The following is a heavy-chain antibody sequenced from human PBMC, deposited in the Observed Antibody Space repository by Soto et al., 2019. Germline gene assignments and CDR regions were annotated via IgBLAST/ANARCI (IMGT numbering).Heavy chain of an antibody. Sequence: QITLKESGPTLVKPTQTLTLTCTFSGFSLTTDRVGVGWIRQPPGEALEWLAVIYWDDSKTYRPSLESRLTITKDTSKNQVALTMTIMDSLDTATYYCAHAYGGRSLYWGQGTLVTVSS. CDR1: GFSLTTDRVG. J-gene: IGHJ4*02. CDR3: AHAYGGRSLY. D-gene: IGHD1-26*01. V-gene: IGHV2-5*02. CDR2: IYWDDSK.